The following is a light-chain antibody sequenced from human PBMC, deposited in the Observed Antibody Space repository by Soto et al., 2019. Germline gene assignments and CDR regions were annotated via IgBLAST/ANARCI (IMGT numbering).Light chain of an antibody. Sequence: EIVLAKSPASLSVSPEERGSRCCRASQGVATTLAWYRQQPGQAPRLLIYNAYIRASGVPARFSGRGSGTEITLTCSSLQSEDFPVYYCQHYTPWPLAFGGGTKVDIK. CDR2: NAY. CDR1: QGVATT. V-gene: IGKV3-15*01. J-gene: IGKJ4*01. CDR3: QHYTPWPLA.